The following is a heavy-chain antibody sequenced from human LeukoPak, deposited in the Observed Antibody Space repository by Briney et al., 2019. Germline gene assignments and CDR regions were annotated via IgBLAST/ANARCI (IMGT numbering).Heavy chain of an antibody. V-gene: IGHV3-21*01. CDR1: GFTFSSYS. J-gene: IGHJ4*02. D-gene: IGHD3-3*01. Sequence: GGSLRLSCAASGFTFSSYSMNWVRQAPGKGLEWVSSISSTSNNIYYADSVKGRFTISRDNAKNSLYLQMNSLRAEDTAVYYCAKSRTIFGVVNGYYFDYWGQGTLVTVSS. CDR2: ISSTSNNI. CDR3: AKSRTIFGVVNGYYFDY.